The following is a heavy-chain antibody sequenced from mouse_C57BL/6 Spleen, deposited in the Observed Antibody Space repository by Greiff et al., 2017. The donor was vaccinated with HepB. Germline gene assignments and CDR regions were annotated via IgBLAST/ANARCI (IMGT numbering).Heavy chain of an antibody. CDR3: AREGKYDYHFDY. J-gene: IGHJ2*01. CDR1: GFTFSDYG. CDR2: ISSGSSTI. D-gene: IGHD2-4*01. V-gene: IGHV5-17*01. Sequence: EVMLVESGGGLVKPGGSLKLSCAASGFTFSDYGMHWVRQAPEKGLEWVAYISSGSSTIYYADTVKGRFTISRDNAKNTLFLQMTSLRSEDTAMYYCAREGKYDYHFDYWGQGTTLTVSS.